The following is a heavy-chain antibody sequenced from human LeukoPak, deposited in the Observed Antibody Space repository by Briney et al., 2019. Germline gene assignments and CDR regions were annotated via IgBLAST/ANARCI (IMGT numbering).Heavy chain of an antibody. Sequence: ASVKVSCKASGYTFTSYGISWVRQAPGQGLEWMGWISAYNGNTNYAQKLQGRVTMTTDTSTSTAYMELRSLRSDDTAVYYCARARYFDWFLFSDYYYYYMDVWGKGTTVTISS. J-gene: IGHJ6*03. CDR3: ARARYFDWFLFSDYYYYYMDV. D-gene: IGHD3-9*01. CDR1: GYTFTSYG. V-gene: IGHV1-18*01. CDR2: ISAYNGNT.